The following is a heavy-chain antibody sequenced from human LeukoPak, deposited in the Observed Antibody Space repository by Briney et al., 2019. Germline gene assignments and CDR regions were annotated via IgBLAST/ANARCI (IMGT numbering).Heavy chain of an antibody. CDR1: GGSITSYY. CDR2: ISSSSYI. D-gene: IGHD4-17*01. Sequence: ETLSLTCTFSGGSITSYYWSWIRQPAGKGLEWVSSISSSSYIYYADSVKGRFTISRDNAKTSLYLQMNSLRAEDTAVYYCARDPGLRIVVEFDYWGQGTLVTVST. J-gene: IGHJ4*02. V-gene: IGHV3-69-1*01. CDR3: ARDPGLRIVVEFDY.